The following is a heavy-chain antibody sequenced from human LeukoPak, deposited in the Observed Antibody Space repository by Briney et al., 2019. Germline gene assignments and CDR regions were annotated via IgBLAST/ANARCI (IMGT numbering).Heavy chain of an antibody. J-gene: IGHJ5*02. V-gene: IGHV4-59*08. CDR2: IFYSGST. CDR1: GGSISSYY. CDR3: ARRLGGWFDP. D-gene: IGHD3-16*01. Sequence: NTSETLPLTCTVSGGSISSYYWSWIRQPPGKGLEWIGYIFYSGSTNYNPSLKSRVTISVGTSQNQFSLKLSSVTAADTAVYYCARRLGGWFDPWGQGTLVTVSS.